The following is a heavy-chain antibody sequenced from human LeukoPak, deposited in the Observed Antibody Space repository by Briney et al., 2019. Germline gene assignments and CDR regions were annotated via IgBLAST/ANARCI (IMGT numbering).Heavy chain of an antibody. CDR3: ANLPTVGSQLPPAEYFQH. CDR1: GFAFSSYG. CDR2: ISYDGSNK. V-gene: IGHV3-30*18. D-gene: IGHD2-2*01. Sequence: GGSLRLSCAASGFAFSSYGMHWVRQAPGKGLEWVAVISYDGSNKYYAGSVKGRFTISRDNSKNTLYLQMNSLRAEDTAVYYCANLPTVGSQLPPAEYFQHWGQGALVTVSS. J-gene: IGHJ1*01.